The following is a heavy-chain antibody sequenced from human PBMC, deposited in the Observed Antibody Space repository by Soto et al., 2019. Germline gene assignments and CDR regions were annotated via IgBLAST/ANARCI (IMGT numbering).Heavy chain of an antibody. D-gene: IGHD6-6*01. CDR3: ARPGIAARRDYYYYGMDV. Sequence: SETLSLTCAVYGGSFSGYYWSWIRQPPGKGLEWIGEINHSGSTNYNPSLKSRVTISVDTSKNQFSLKLSSVTAADTAVYYCARPGIAARRDYYYYGMDVWGQGTTVTVSS. CDR1: GGSFSGYY. CDR2: INHSGST. V-gene: IGHV4-34*01. J-gene: IGHJ6*02.